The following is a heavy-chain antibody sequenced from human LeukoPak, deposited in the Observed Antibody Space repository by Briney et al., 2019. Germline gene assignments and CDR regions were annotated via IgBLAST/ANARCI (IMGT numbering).Heavy chain of an antibody. CDR3: ASCRAHWFDP. V-gene: IGHV4-30-4*01. CDR2: IYHSGST. J-gene: IGHJ5*02. Sequence: SQTLSLTCTVSGDSISSSDSYWSWIRQPPGKGLEWIGFIYHSGSTYYNPSLKSRVTISVDTSKNQFSLKLSSATAADTAVHYCASCRAHWFDPWGQGTLVTVFS. CDR1: GDSISSSDSY.